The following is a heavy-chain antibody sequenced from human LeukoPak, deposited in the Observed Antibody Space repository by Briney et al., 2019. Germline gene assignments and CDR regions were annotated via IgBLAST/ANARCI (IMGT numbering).Heavy chain of an antibody. Sequence: SETLSLTCTVSGGSISSYYWSWIRQPAGKGLEWIGRIYTSGSTNYNPSLKSRVTMSVDTSKNQFSLKLSSVTAADTAVYYCARGAQYCSSTSCSNPYYYYYNMDVWGKGTTVTVSS. CDR3: ARGAQYCSSTSCSNPYYYYYNMDV. V-gene: IGHV4-4*07. D-gene: IGHD2-2*01. CDR1: GGSISSYY. J-gene: IGHJ6*03. CDR2: IYTSGST.